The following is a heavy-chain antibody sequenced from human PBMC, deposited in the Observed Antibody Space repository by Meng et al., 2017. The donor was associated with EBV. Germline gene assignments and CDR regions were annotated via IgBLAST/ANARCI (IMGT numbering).Heavy chain of an antibody. CDR2: IYDGGTT. J-gene: IGHJ4*02. CDR3: AKSSSSTPGVVDS. CDR1: GASVSGCTFH. D-gene: IGHD6-6*01. Sequence: LQGPVPILGDTSKTLPLTHIVSGASVSGCTFHWSWTRQPPGKELVWIGYIYDGGTTIYDPSLKSRVTILRETSRNQFSLGLRSVATADTAVYYCAKSSSSTPGVVDSWGQGTLRIVSS. V-gene: IGHV4-61*01.